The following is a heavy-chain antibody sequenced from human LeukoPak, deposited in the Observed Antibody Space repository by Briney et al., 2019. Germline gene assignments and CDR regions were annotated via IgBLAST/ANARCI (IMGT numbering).Heavy chain of an antibody. Sequence: SETLSLTCAVYGGSFSGYYWSWIRQPPGKGLEWIGEINHSGSTNYNPSLKSRVTISVDTSKNQFSLKLSSVTAADTAVYYCARLGEGSSWYFGYWGQGSLVTVSS. CDR2: INHSGST. CDR3: ARLGEGSSWYFGY. J-gene: IGHJ4*02. D-gene: IGHD6-13*01. V-gene: IGHV4-34*01. CDR1: GGSFSGYY.